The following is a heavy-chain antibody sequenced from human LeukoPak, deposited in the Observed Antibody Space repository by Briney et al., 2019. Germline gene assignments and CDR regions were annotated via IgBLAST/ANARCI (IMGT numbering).Heavy chain of an antibody. V-gene: IGHV3-30*18. CDR3: AKDRSSSNHPEGYFDY. Sequence: GGSLRLSCAASGFTFSSYGMHWVRQAPGKGLEWVAVISYDGSNKYYADSVKGRLTISRDNSKNTLYLQMNSLRAEDTAVYYCAKDRSSSNHPEGYFDYWGQGTLVTVSS. CDR2: ISYDGSNK. CDR1: GFTFSSYG. J-gene: IGHJ4*02. D-gene: IGHD6-13*01.